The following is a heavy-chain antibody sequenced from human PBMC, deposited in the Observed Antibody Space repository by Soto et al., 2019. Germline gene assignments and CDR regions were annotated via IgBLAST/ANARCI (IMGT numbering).Heavy chain of an antibody. Sequence: SGGSLRLSCAASGFTFSSYAMRWVRQVPGKGLEWVSDIRGNGGSTNYADSVKGRFTITRDNSKNTLYLQMNSLRPEDTAVYYCAKDTGHYYYGMDVWGQGTTVTVSS. D-gene: IGHD3-10*01. V-gene: IGHV3-23*01. J-gene: IGHJ6*02. CDR1: GFTFSSYA. CDR2: IRGNGGST. CDR3: AKDTGHYYYGMDV.